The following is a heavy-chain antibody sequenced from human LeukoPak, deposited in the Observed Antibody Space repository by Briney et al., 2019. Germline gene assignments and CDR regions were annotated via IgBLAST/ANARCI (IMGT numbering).Heavy chain of an antibody. CDR1: GGTFSSYA. CDR3: AVAYYYGSGSSINYYYYGMDV. Sequence: GSSVKVSCKASGGTFSSYAISWVRQAPGQGLEWMGGIIPIFGTANYAQKFQGRVTITADESTSTAYMELSSLRSEDTAVYYCAVAYYYGSGSSINYYYYGMDVWGQGTTVTVSS. V-gene: IGHV1-69*01. D-gene: IGHD3-10*01. J-gene: IGHJ6*02. CDR2: IIPIFGTA.